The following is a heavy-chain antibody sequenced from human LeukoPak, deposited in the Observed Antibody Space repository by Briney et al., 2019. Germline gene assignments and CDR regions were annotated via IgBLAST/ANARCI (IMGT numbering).Heavy chain of an antibody. V-gene: IGHV3-30-3*01. J-gene: IGHJ4*02. CDR1: GFTVSSNY. CDR2: ISYDGSNK. CDR3: ARDGAYGSGSYSTYFDY. D-gene: IGHD3-10*01. Sequence: AGGSLRLSCAASGFTVSSNYMSWVRQAPGKGLEWVAVISYDGSNKYYADSVKGRFTISRDNSKNTLYLQMNSLRAEDTAVYYCARDGAYGSGSYSTYFDYWGQGTLVTVSS.